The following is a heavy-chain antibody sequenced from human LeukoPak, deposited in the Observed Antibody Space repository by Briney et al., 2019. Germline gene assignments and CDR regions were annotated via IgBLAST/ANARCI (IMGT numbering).Heavy chain of an antibody. CDR2: FDPEDGET. CDR1: GYTLTELS. J-gene: IGHJ4*02. V-gene: IGHV1-24*01. D-gene: IGHD1-26*01. Sequence: GASVKVSCKVSGYTLTELSMHWVRQAPGKGLEWMGGFDPEDGETIYAQKFQGRVTMTEDTSTDTAYMELSSLRSEDTAVYYCAGLGRGSYCFDYWGQGTLVTVSS. CDR3: AGLGRGSYCFDY.